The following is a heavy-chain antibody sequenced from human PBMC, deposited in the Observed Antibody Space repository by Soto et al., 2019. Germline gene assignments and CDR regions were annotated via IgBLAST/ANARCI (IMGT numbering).Heavy chain of an antibody. CDR2: ISYDVSKT. D-gene: IGHD3-16*01. CDR3: GETEQPYYYYYGMDV. CDR1: GFTFSSYD. J-gene: IGHJ6*02. Sequence: GGSLRLSCAASGFTFSSYDMHWVRQAPGKGLEWVAVISYDVSKTYYADSVKGRFTISRDNSKNTLYLQMNSLRAEDTAVYYWGETEQPYYYYYGMDVWGQGTTVTVSS. V-gene: IGHV3-30*03.